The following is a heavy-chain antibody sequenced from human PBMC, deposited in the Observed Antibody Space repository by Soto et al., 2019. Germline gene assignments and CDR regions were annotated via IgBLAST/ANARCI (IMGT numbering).Heavy chain of an antibody. D-gene: IGHD3-22*01. CDR1: GGSISSYY. CDR3: ARGGPYYYDSSGWSYYYYYGMDV. V-gene: IGHV4-59*01. Sequence: PSETLSLTCTVSGGSISSYYWSWIRQPPGKGLEWIGYIYYSGSTNYNPSLKSRVTISVDTSENQFSLKLSSVTAADTAVYYCARGGPYYYDSSGWSYYYYYGMDVLGQGTTITLSS. CDR2: IYYSGST. J-gene: IGHJ6*02.